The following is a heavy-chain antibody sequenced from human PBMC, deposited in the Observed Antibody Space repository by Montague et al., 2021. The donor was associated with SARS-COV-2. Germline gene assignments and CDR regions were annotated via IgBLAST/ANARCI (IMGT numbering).Heavy chain of an antibody. CDR2: TYYRSKWYN. CDR3: ARGIWFGELLTGYYYYGMDV. CDR1: GDSVSSNSAA. J-gene: IGHJ6*02. V-gene: IGHV6-1*01. Sequence: CAISGDSVSSNSAAWNWIRQSPSRGLEWLGRTYYRSKWYNDYAVSVKSRITINPDTSKNQFSLQLNSVTPEDTAVYYCARGIWFGELLTGYYYYGMDVWGQGPRVTV. D-gene: IGHD3-10*01.